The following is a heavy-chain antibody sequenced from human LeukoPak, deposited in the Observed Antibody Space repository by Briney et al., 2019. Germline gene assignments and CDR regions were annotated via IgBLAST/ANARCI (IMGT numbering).Heavy chain of an antibody. CDR3: TKGRYCTTTFCPLAY. J-gene: IGHJ4*02. V-gene: IGHV3-43*01. CDR1: GFTFDDYS. D-gene: IGHD2-8*01. Sequence: PGGSLRLSCVASGFTFDDYSFHWVRQAPAKGLEWLSLISRDGRATYYADSVKGRFTISRDNSKNSLYLQINSLRTEDTALYYCTKGRYCTTTFCPLAYWGQGALVTVSS. CDR2: ISRDGRAT.